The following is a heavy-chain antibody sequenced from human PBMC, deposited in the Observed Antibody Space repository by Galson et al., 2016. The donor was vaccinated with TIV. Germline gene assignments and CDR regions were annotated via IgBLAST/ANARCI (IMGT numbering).Heavy chain of an antibody. CDR1: GFTFSKFP. CDR3: ARGNGPGATYSLDY. CDR2: SISRGDET. Sequence: SLRLSCAASGFTFSKFPLSWVRQAPGKGLEWVSTSISRGDETFYADSVQGRFTISRDTSTSTVFLQMNSLRAEDTAVYYCARGNGPGATYSLDYWGQGTLVTVSS. D-gene: IGHD1-1*01. V-gene: IGHV3-23*01. J-gene: IGHJ4*02.